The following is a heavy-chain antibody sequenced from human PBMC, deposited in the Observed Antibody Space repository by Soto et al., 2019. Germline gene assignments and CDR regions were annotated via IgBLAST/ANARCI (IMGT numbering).Heavy chain of an antibody. V-gene: IGHV3-7*03. CDR2: INQDGGGT. CDR1: GFTFISSF. Sequence: LRLSCVASGFTFISSFMGWVRQAPGKGLEWVANINQDGGGTYYVDSVEGRFTISRDNAKDSLYLQMNSLRGEDTAVYYCARYYRGSGRYFFDYWGQGTLVTVSS. D-gene: IGHD6-19*01. CDR3: ARYYRGSGRYFFDY. J-gene: IGHJ4*02.